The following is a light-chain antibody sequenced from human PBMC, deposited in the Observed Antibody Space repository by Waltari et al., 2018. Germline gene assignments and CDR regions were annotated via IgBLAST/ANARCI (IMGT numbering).Light chain of an antibody. V-gene: IGKV1-12*01. J-gene: IGKJ3*01. CDR2: GAS. CDR3: QQANSFPFT. Sequence: DIQMTQSPSSVSASVGDRVTITCRASQDLHTWLAWYQQTPGKATKLLIQGASSLQSGVPSRFSGSGSGTDFTLTISSLQPEDVATYYCQQANSFPFTFGPGTKVDIK. CDR1: QDLHTW.